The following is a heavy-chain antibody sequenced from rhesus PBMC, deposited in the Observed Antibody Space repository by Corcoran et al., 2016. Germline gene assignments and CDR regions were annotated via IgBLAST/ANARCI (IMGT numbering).Heavy chain of an antibody. CDR2: IYGTSGST. CDR1: GGSISSGYD. Sequence: QVQLQESGPGVVKPSETLSLTCAVSGGSISSGYDWSWIRQPPGKGLEWFGYIYGTSGSTHYHPSFKSRVPISKDACKNQFSLKLSSVTAADTAVYYCARDSGCTGSGCHDAFDFWGQGLRVTVSS. D-gene: IGHD2-21*01. J-gene: IGHJ3*01. CDR3: ARDSGCTGSGCHDAFDF. V-gene: IGHV4-76*01.